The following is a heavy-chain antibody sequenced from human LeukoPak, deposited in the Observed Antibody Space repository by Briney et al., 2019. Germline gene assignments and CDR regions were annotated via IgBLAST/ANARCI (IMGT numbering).Heavy chain of an antibody. CDR3: ARSSSNPDSYYYYGMDV. CDR1: GYSFTSYW. D-gene: IGHD2/OR15-2a*01. V-gene: IGHV5-51*01. Sequence: GESLKISCKGSGYSFTSYWIGWVRQMPGKGLEWMGIIYPSDSDTRYSPSFQGQVTISADKSISTAYLQWSSLKASDTAMYYCARSSSNPDSYYYYGMDVWGQGTTVTVSS. CDR2: IYPSDSDT. J-gene: IGHJ6*02.